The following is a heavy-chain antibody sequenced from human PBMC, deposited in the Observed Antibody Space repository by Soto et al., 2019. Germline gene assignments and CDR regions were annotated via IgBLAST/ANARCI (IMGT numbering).Heavy chain of an antibody. Sequence: SGPTLVNPTQTLTLTGTFSGFSLSTPGVGVNWIRQPPGKALEWLALIYWHDDKRYTPPPKSRLTITKETSKNQVVLTMANMDPVDTATYYCAHRGGATVGLYYFDYCGQGALVTVSS. D-gene: IGHD3-16*01. V-gene: IGHV2-5*01. CDR2: IYWHDDK. CDR3: AHRGGATVGLYYFDY. CDR1: GFSLSTPGVG. J-gene: IGHJ4*02.